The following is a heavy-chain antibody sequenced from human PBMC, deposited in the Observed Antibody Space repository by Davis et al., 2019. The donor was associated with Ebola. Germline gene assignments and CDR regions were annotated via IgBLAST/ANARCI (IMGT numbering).Heavy chain of an antibody. J-gene: IGHJ2*01. CDR3: AKGGYCSSTSCYLYWYFDL. Sequence: ISYDGSNKYYADSVKGRFTISRDNSKNTRYLQMNSLRAEDTAVYYCAKGGYCSSTSCYLYWYFDLWGRGTLVTVSS. D-gene: IGHD2-2*01. CDR2: ISYDGSNK. V-gene: IGHV3-30*18.